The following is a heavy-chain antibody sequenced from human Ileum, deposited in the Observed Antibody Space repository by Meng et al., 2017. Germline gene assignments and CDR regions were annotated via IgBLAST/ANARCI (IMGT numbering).Heavy chain of an antibody. J-gene: IGHJ5*02. CDR3: ARGRGLIWFGEWFDP. CDR1: GWSFKGLP. D-gene: IGHD3-10*01. V-gene: IGHV4-34*01. CDR2: INHSGST. Sequence: WGRGVCKHSGTLSPARGCFGWSFKGLPWSMNRPPPGKGLGWVWGINHSGSTNYNPSLKSRVTISVDTSKNQFSLKLSSVTAADTAVYYCARGRGLIWFGEWFDPWGQGTLVTVSS.